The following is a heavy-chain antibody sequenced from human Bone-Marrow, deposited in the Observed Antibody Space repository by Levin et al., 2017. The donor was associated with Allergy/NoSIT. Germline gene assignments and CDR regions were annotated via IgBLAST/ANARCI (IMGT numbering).Heavy chain of an antibody. Sequence: PSETLSLTCTVSSGSINRYYWNWIRQPPGKGLEWIGYIPYSGSTNYNPSLRSRVTISIDTSKKQFSLKLTSVTAADTAVYYCASSLISGWSYYFDYWGQGTLVTVSS. J-gene: IGHJ4*02. D-gene: IGHD6-19*01. CDR3: ASSLISGWSYYFDY. CDR2: IPYSGST. CDR1: SGSINRYY. V-gene: IGHV4-59*01.